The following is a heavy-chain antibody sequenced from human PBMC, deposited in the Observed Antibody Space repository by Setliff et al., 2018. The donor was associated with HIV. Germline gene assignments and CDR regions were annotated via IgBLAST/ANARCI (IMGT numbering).Heavy chain of an antibody. Sequence: GGSLRLSCAASGFTFRNYKMNWVRQAPGKGLEWVSSINIGRGDKFYADSVKGRFTISRDDSKNTLYLQMNSLRAEDTAVYYCARGQFRLRPDSLDLWGRGTLVTVSS. CDR1: GFTFRNYK. D-gene: IGHD2-21*02. V-gene: IGHV3-21*04. J-gene: IGHJ3*01. CDR2: INIGRGDK. CDR3: ARGQFRLRPDSLDL.